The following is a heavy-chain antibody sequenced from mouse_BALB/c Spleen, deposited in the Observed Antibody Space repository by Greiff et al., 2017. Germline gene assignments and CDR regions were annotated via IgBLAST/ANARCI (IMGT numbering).Heavy chain of an antibody. CDR3: TRVDYRYSYAMDY. J-gene: IGHJ4*01. D-gene: IGHD2-14*01. CDR2: IDPANGNT. Sequence: VQLQQSGAELVKPGASVKLSCTASGFNIKDTYMHWVKQRPEQGLEWIGRIDPANGNTKYDPKFQGKATITADTSSNTAYLQLSSLTSEDTAVYYCTRVDYRYSYAMDYWGQGTSVTVSS. CDR1: GFNIKDTY. V-gene: IGHV14-3*02.